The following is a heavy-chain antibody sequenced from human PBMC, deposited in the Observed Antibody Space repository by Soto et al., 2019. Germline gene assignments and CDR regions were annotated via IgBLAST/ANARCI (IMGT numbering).Heavy chain of an antibody. D-gene: IGHD2-2*01. CDR3: ARGRYIVVVPAAEYFFDY. Sequence: QVQVVQSGAEVKKPGASVKVSCKASGYTFTGYQMHWVRQAPGQGLEWMGWINPNSGGTNYAQKFLGRLTMTRDTSISTAYMEVSRLRSDDTAMYYCARGRYIVVVPAAEYFFDYWGQGTLVTVSS. V-gene: IGHV1-2*02. CDR2: INPNSGGT. J-gene: IGHJ4*02. CDR1: GYTFTGYQ.